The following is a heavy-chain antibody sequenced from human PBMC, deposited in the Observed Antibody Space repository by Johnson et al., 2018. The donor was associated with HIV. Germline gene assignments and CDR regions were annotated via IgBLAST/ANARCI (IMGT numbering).Heavy chain of an antibody. J-gene: IGHJ3*02. Sequence: QVQVVESGGGVVQPGRSLRLSCAASGFTFSSYAMHWVRQAPGTGLEWVAVISYDGSNKYYADSVKGRFTISRDNAKNTLYLQMNSLRAEDTAVYYCARDWSLNSREVAFDIWGQGTMVTVSS. CDR1: GFTFSSYA. D-gene: IGHD1-26*01. CDR2: ISYDGSNK. CDR3: ARDWSLNSREVAFDI. V-gene: IGHV3-30-3*01.